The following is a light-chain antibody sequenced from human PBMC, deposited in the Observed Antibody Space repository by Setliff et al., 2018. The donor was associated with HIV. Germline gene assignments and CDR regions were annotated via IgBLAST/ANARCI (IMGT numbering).Light chain of an antibody. CDR2: EVT. CDR3: CSYTGSDTIDV. Sequence: QSALTQPASVSGSPGQAITISCTGTSGDVGTYNLVSWYQQHPGKAPQLIIYEVTKRPSGVSARFSGSKSGNTASLIISGLQAEDEADYYCCSYTGSDTIDVCGTGTKVTVL. CDR1: SGDVGTYNL. J-gene: IGLJ1*01. V-gene: IGLV2-23*02.